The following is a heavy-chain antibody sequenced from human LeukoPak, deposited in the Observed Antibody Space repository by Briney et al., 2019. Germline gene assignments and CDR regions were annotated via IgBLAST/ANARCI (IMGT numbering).Heavy chain of an antibody. CDR3: ARTGSSGSFSDY. Sequence: PSETLSLTCTVSGYSISSGYYWGWIRQPPGKGLEWIGSIYHSGSTYYNPSLKSRVTISVDTSKNQFSLKLSSVTAADTAVYYCARTGSSGSFSDYWGQGTLVTVSS. J-gene: IGHJ4*02. CDR1: GYSISSGYY. CDR2: IYHSGST. D-gene: IGHD3-10*01. V-gene: IGHV4-38-2*02.